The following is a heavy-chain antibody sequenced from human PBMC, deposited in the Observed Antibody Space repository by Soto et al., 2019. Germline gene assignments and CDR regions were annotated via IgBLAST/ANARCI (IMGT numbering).Heavy chain of an antibody. CDR3: ARQKWEQPKWFDP. D-gene: IGHD1-26*01. Sequence: QLQLQESGPGLVKPSETLSLTCSLSGGAISDARFYWGWIRQTPGKGLEWIGSIFYSGTTFFNPALPSRVTISVDTSENQVSLKLSSVTAADTALYFCARQKWEQPKWFDPWGQGTLVTVSS. CDR2: IFYSGTT. CDR1: GGAISDARFY. J-gene: IGHJ5*02. V-gene: IGHV4-39*01.